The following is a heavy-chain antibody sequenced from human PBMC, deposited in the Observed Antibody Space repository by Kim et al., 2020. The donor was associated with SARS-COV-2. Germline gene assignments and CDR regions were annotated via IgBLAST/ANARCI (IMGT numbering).Heavy chain of an antibody. Sequence: GGSLRLSCAASGFTFSSYWMSWVRQAPGKGLEWVANIKQDGSEKYYVDSVKGRFTISRDNAKNSLYLQMNSLRAEDTAVYYCASASWRGDYYYYGMDVWGQGATVTVSS. CDR1: GFTFSSYW. CDR2: IKQDGSEK. D-gene: IGHD2-2*01. J-gene: IGHJ6*02. V-gene: IGHV3-7*01. CDR3: ASASWRGDYYYYGMDV.